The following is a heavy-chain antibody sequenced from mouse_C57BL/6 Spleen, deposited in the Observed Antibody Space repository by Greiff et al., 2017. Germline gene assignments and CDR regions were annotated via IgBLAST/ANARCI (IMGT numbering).Heavy chain of an antibody. V-gene: IGHV1-82*01. CDR1: GYAFSSSW. Sequence: VQLQQSGPELVKPGASVKISCKASGYAFSSSWMNWLKQRPGKGLEWIGRIYPGDGDTNYNGKFKGKATLTADKSSSTAYMQLSSLTSEDSAVYFCARSEGYWGQGTTLTVSS. CDR2: IYPGDGDT. CDR3: ARSEGY. J-gene: IGHJ2*01.